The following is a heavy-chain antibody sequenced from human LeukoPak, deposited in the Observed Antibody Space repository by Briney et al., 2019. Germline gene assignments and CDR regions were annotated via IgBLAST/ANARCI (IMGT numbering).Heavy chain of an antibody. V-gene: IGHV3-53*01. CDR3: ARGTSGWSPAPFDY. D-gene: IGHD6-19*01. CDR2: IYSGGST. CDR1: EFTVSSNY. J-gene: IGHJ4*02. Sequence: GGSLRLSCAASEFTVSSNYMSWVRQAPGKGLEWVSVIYSGGSTYYADSVKGRFTISRDNSKNTLYLQMNSLRAEDTAVYYCARGTSGWSPAPFDYWGQGTLVTVSS.